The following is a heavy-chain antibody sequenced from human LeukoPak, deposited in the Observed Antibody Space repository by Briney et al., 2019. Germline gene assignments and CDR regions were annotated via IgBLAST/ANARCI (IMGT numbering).Heavy chain of an antibody. CDR2: IIPIFSTA. CDR1: GGTFSSYA. V-gene: IGHV1-69*05. D-gene: IGHD6-13*01. CDR3: ARAGIAARGDNYYMDV. J-gene: IGHJ6*03. Sequence: ASVKVSCKASGGTFSSYAISWVRQAPGQGLEWMGGIIPIFSTANYALKFQGRVTITTDESTSTAYMELSSLRSEDTAVYYCARAGIAARGDNYYMDVWGKGTTVIVS.